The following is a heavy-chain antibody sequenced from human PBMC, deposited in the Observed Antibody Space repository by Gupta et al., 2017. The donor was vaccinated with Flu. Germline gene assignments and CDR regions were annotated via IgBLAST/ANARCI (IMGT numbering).Heavy chain of an antibody. J-gene: IGHJ4*02. CDR3: AAYGGADTFDY. CDR1: AGCIRSGGYY. Sequence: QVQLQESGPGLAKPSQTLSLTCTVAAGCIRSGGYYWSWIRQHPGKGLEWIGYIYYSGSTYYNPSLKSRVTISVDTSKNQFSLKLSSVTAADTAVYYCAAYGGADTFDYWGQGTLVTVSS. CDR2: IYYSGST. V-gene: IGHV4-31*03. D-gene: IGHD3-16*01.